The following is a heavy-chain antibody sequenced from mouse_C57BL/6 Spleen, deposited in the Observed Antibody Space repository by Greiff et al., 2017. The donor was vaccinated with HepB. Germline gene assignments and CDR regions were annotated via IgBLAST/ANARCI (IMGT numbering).Heavy chain of an antibody. CDR3: ARDYSNGDWAMDY. V-gene: IGHV14-3*01. Sequence: VQLQQSVAELVRPGASVKLSCTASGFNIKNTYMHWVKQRPEQGLEWIGMIDPANGSTKYAPKFQGKATITADTSSNTAYLQLSSLTSEDTAIYYGARDYSNGDWAMDYWGQGTSVTVSS. D-gene: IGHD2-5*01. CDR1: GFNIKNTY. J-gene: IGHJ4*01. CDR2: IDPANGST.